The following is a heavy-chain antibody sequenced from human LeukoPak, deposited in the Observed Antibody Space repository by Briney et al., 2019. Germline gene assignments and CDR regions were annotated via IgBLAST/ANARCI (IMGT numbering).Heavy chain of an antibody. D-gene: IGHD6-19*01. CDR1: GFTFSSYW. V-gene: IGHV3-74*01. J-gene: IGHJ4*02. Sequence: GGSLRLSCAASGFTFSSYWMHWVRQAPGKGPVWVSHINGDGSVTGYADSVKGRFTVSRDNARNTLYVQMNSLRAEDTAVYYCAIRIAVPGGFDNWGQGTLVTVAS. CDR3: AIRIAVPGGFDN. CDR2: INGDGSVT.